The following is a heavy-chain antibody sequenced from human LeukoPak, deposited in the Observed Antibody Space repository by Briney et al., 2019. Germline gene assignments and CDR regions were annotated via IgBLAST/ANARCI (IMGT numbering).Heavy chain of an antibody. CDR1: GFIFSQYS. J-gene: IGHJ3*01. Sequence: GGSLRLSCAASGFIFSQYSMNWVRQAPGKGLEWISYISGSGATYYADSVKGRFTISRDNAQNSLWLQMSSLRAEDTAVYYCARDPMHNGGNSGAFDFWGQGTLVIVSS. D-gene: IGHD4-23*01. CDR2: ISGSGAT. CDR3: ARDPMHNGGNSGAFDF. V-gene: IGHV3-69-1*02.